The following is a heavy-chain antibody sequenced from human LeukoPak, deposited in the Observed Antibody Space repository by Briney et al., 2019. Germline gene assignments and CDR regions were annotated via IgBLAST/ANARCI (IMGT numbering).Heavy chain of an antibody. CDR1: GFTFSSSA. CDR2: ISNNGGYA. V-gene: IGHV3-23*01. Sequence: TGGSLRLSCAASGFTFSSSAMSWVRQAPGKGLEWVSAISNNGGYAYYADSVQGRFTISRDNSKSTLCLQMNSLRAEDTAVYYCARGGGYYAIDYWGQGTLVTVSS. CDR3: ARGGGYYAIDY. D-gene: IGHD1-26*01. J-gene: IGHJ4*02.